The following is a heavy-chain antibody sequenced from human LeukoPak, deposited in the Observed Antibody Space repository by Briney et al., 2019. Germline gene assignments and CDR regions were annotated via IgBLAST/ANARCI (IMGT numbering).Heavy chain of an antibody. CDR1: GFTFSSYW. Sequence: GGSLRLSCAASGFTFSSYWMHWVRQAPGKGLVWVSRIKSDGSTTTYADSVKGRFTISRDSAKNTLYLQMNSLRTEDTAVYYCARVVDTHFDYWGQGTLVTVSS. D-gene: IGHD5-18*01. V-gene: IGHV3-74*01. CDR3: ARVVDTHFDY. J-gene: IGHJ4*02. CDR2: IKSDGSTT.